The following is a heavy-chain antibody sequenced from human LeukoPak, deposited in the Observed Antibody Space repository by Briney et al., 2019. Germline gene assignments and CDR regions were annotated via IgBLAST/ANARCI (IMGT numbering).Heavy chain of an antibody. CDR2: ISYNGGIT. CDR1: GFTFDDFA. CDR3: ARVPASAISTLPRFDY. J-gene: IGHJ4*02. Sequence: GGSLRLSCAASGFTFDDFAMSWIRQAPGKWLEWVSGISYNGGITGYGDSVKGRSTISRDNAKNSLYLQMNSLRAEDTALYYCARVPASAISTLPRFDYWGQGTLVTVSS. V-gene: IGHV3-20*04. D-gene: IGHD2-2*02.